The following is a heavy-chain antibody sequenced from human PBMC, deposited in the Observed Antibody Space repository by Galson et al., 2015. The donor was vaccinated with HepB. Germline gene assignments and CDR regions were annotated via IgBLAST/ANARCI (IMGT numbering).Heavy chain of an antibody. J-gene: IGHJ6*02. CDR1: GLTFSDYS. D-gene: IGHD2-15*01. Sequence: SLRLSCAASGLTFSDYSMNWVRQAPGKGLEWVSSISSSSNYIYYADSVRGRFTTSRDNAKNSLCLQMDSLGAEDTAMYYCARVDCSGAACQGFGMDVWGQGTAVTVSS. CDR2: ISSSSNYI. V-gene: IGHV3-21*06. CDR3: ARVDCSGAACQGFGMDV.